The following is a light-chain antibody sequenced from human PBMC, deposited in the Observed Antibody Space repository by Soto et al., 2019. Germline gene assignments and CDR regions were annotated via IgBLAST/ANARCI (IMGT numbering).Light chain of an antibody. Sequence: EILLTQSPATLSLSPGERATLSCRASQSVSSSSLAWYQQKPGQSPRLLIYGASSRTRGTPDRFSGSGSGTDFTLTISRLEPEDFAVYYCQQYGSSFTFGGGTKVDIK. J-gene: IGKJ4*01. CDR3: QQYGSSFT. CDR2: GAS. V-gene: IGKV3-20*01. CDR1: QSVSSSS.